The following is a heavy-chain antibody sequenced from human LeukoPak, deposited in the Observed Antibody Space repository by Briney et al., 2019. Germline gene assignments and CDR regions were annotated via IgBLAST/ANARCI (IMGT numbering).Heavy chain of an antibody. Sequence: PGGSLRLSCAASGFTFDDYAMHWVRQAPGKGLEWVSGISWNSGSIGYADSVKGRFTISRDNAKNSLYLQMNSLRAEDTALYYCAKGPWLGAFDIWGQGTMVTVSS. D-gene: IGHD3-10*01. CDR1: GFTFDDYA. V-gene: IGHV3-9*01. CDR2: ISWNSGSI. CDR3: AKGPWLGAFDI. J-gene: IGHJ3*02.